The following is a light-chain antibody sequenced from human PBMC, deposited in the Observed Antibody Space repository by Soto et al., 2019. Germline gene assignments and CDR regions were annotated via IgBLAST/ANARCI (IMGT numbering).Light chain of an antibody. V-gene: IGLV2-8*01. CDR3: SSYAGGNNPYV. CDR1: SSDVGYYNY. Sequence: QSALTQPPSASGSPGQSVTISCTGTSSDVGYYNYVSWYQQHPGKAPKLMIYEVSKRPSGVPDRFSGSKSDNTASLTVSGLQAEDEADYYCSSYAGGNNPYVFGAGTKLTVL. CDR2: EVS. J-gene: IGLJ1*01.